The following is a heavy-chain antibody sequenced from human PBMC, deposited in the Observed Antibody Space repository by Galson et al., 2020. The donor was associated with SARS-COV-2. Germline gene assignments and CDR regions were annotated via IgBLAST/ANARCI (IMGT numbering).Heavy chain of an antibody. Sequence: GESLKISCAASGFTFSSFALHWVRQAPGKGLEWVAVVSYDGNIKYYGDSVKGRFTISRDLSKNTLYLQMNSLRLEDTAVYFCARAALNSDWSVGEYLDYWGQGTLVTVSS. CDR1: GFTFSSFA. CDR2: VSYDGNIK. D-gene: IGHD3-10*01. CDR3: ARAALNSDWSVGEYLDY. J-gene: IGHJ4*02. V-gene: IGHV3-30*04.